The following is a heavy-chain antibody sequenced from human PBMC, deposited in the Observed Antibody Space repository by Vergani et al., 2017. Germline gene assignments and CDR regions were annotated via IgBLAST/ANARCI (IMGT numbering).Heavy chain of an antibody. CDR3: ARDRDLYCRSTTSCHNWFDP. V-gene: IGHV4-59*01. CDR2: VYYIGST. D-gene: IGHD2/OR15-2a*01. CDR1: GAAIKDFY. Sequence: QVQLQESGPGLVKPSETLSLTCTVSGAAIKDFYWSWFRQPPGKGLEWIGYVYYIGSTTYNPSLKSRVTISVDTSNNQFSLRMTSLTAADTAIYYCARDRDLYCRSTTSCHNWFDPWGQGSLVTVSS. J-gene: IGHJ5*02.